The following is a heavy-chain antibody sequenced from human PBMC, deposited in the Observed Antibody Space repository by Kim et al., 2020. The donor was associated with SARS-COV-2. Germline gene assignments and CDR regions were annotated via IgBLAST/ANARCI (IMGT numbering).Heavy chain of an antibody. CDR2: SSAYNGNT. V-gene: IGHV1-18*01. D-gene: IGHD5-12*01. J-gene: IGHJ6*02. Sequence: ASVKVSCKASGYTSTNYGIAWVRQAPGQGLEWMGWSSAYNGNTHYAENLQGRVTNTTDSSTGTAYMELRSLRSGDTAVYYCAGVTVAPTPEGLKHNGLEVWGQGSTLTVSS. CDR1: GYTSTNYG. CDR3: AGVTVAPTPEGLKHNGLEV.